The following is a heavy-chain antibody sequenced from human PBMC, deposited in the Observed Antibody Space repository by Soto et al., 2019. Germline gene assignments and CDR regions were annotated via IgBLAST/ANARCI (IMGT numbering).Heavy chain of an antibody. Sequence: GESLKISCKGSGYSFTSNWIGWVRQMPGKGLELMGIIYPGDSDIRYSPSFQGQVTISADKSISTTYLQWSSLKASDTAMYYCARHLGDPRYYSYSMDVWGQGTTVTVSS. J-gene: IGHJ6*02. D-gene: IGHD4-17*01. CDR2: IYPGDSDI. CDR1: GYSFTSNW. V-gene: IGHV5-51*01. CDR3: ARHLGDPRYYSYSMDV.